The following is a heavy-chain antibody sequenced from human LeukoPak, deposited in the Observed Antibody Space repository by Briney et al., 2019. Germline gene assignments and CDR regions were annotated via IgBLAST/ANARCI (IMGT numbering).Heavy chain of an antibody. D-gene: IGHD6-19*01. V-gene: IGHV1-69*05. J-gene: IGHJ4*02. CDR2: IIPIFGTA. CDR3: ARLSVVRSGWSGFDY. CDR1: GGTFSSYA. Sequence: WASVKVSCKASGGTFSSYAISWVRQAPGQGLEWMGGIIPIFGTANYAQKFQGRVTITTDESTSTAYMELSSLRSEDTAVYYCARLSVVRSGWSGFDYWGQGTLIIVSS.